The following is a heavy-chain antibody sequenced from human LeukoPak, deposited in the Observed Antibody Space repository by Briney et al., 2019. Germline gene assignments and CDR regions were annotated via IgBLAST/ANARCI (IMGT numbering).Heavy chain of an antibody. CDR1: GFTFSSYA. CDR2: ISGSGGST. CDR3: AKEQYSSGWDREGIDY. D-gene: IGHD6-19*01. Sequence: GGSLRLSCAASGFTFSSYAMSWVRQAPGKGLEWVSAISGSGGSTYYADSVKGRFTISRDNSKKTLYLQMNSLRDEDTAVYYCAKEQYSSGWDREGIDYWGQGTLVTVSS. J-gene: IGHJ4*02. V-gene: IGHV3-23*01.